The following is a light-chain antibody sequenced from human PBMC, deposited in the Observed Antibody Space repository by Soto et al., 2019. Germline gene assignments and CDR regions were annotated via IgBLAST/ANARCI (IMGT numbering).Light chain of an antibody. J-gene: IGKJ5*01. CDR2: DAS. CDR1: QNINNY. Sequence: DIQMTESPSSLSASVGDRFTIXXQASQNINNYLNWYQQKPGRAPKXLIYDASNLEAGVPSRFRGSGSGTDFTFTISRLQPEDIATYYCQQYENLPTFGQGTRLEIK. V-gene: IGKV1-33*01. CDR3: QQYENLPT.